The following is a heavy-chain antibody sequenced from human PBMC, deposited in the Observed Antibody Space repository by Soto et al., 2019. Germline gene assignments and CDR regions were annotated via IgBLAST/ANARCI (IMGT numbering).Heavy chain of an antibody. D-gene: IGHD2-2*01. V-gene: IGHV3-72*01. CDR3: GRGYCTFSSCPRAHYGLDV. CDR1: GFTFSDHF. Sequence: GGSLRLSCAASGFTFSDHFMDWVRQAPGKGLEWVGRTASRAESYTTGYAASVKGRFTISRDDSKNSLYLQMNSLKTEDTAVYYCGRGYCTFSSCPRAHYGLDVWGQGTTVTVSS. CDR2: TASRAESYTT. J-gene: IGHJ6*02.